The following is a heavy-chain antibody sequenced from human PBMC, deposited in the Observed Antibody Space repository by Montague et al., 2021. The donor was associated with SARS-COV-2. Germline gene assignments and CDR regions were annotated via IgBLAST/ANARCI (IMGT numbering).Heavy chain of an antibody. Sequence: SETLSLTCTVSGGSISSSSYYWGWIRQPPGKGLEWIGSIYYSGSTYYNPSLKSRVTISVDTSKNQFCLKLSSVTAADTAVYYCARHVYVILTGYYTYWYFDLWGRGTLVTVSS. CDR3: ARHVYVILTGYYTYWYFDL. V-gene: IGHV4-39*01. CDR1: GGSISSSSYY. D-gene: IGHD3-9*01. J-gene: IGHJ2*01. CDR2: IYYSGST.